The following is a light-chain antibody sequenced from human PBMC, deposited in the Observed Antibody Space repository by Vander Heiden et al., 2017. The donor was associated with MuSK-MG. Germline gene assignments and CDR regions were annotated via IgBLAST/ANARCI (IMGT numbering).Light chain of an antibody. Sequence: EIVLTQSPGTLSLSPGERATLSCRASQSVSSSYLAWYQQKPGQAPRLLIYGASSRATGIPDRFSGSGSGTDFTLTISRLEPEDFAVYYCLQYGSSSLTFGGGNKVEIK. CDR2: GAS. CDR3: LQYGSSSLT. J-gene: IGKJ4*01. V-gene: IGKV3-20*01. CDR1: QSVSSSY.